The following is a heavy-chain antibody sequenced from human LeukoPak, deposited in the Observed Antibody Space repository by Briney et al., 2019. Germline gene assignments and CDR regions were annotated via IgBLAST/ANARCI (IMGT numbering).Heavy chain of an antibody. CDR3: ARREWGAAAARKFDY. Sequence: SETLSLTCTISGGSISSSSYYWGWVRQTPGKGLEWIGNIYYSGSTYYNPSLKSRVTLSVDTSKNQFYLKVSSVTAADTAVYYCARREWGAAAARKFDYWGQGTLVTVSS. CDR1: GGSISSSSYY. D-gene: IGHD6-13*01. V-gene: IGHV4-39*01. J-gene: IGHJ4*02. CDR2: IYYSGST.